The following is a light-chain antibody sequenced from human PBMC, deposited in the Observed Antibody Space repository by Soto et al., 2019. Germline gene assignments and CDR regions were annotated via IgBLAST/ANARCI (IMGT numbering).Light chain of an antibody. Sequence: EIVLTQSPATLSSFPGDRVTLSCRASQAVNTRLAWYQHRPGQAPRLLIYLASNRAAGVPARFSGSGSGTDFTLTISDVEPEDFAVYYCHQYATSPFTFGQGTKLEI. V-gene: IGKV3D-11*01. J-gene: IGKJ2*01. CDR3: HQYATSPFT. CDR1: QAVNTR. CDR2: LAS.